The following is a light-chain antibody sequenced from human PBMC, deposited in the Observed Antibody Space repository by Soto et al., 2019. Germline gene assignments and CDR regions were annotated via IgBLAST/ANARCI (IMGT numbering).Light chain of an antibody. CDR2: WAS. Sequence: DIVMTQSPDSLAVTLGERATINCKSSQSVLYSSNNKNYLAWYQQKPGQPHKLLFYWASTRESGVPDRFSASGSGTDFTLTISSLQAEDVAVYYCQQYYSTPITFGPGTKVEIK. CDR3: QQYYSTPIT. J-gene: IGKJ3*01. CDR1: QSVLYSSNNKNY. V-gene: IGKV4-1*01.